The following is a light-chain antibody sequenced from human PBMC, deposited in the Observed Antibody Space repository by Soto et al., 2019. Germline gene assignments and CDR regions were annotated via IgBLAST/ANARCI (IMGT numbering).Light chain of an antibody. Sequence: DIQMTRSPSSLSSAIGDRVAITCQAIRNITNNLSLYQHKPGKAPNLLIYHASKLAKGVTSRFSGSGSGTDFSFIITSLQREDLATYYCQQYYGLPPLTFGQGTRLEIK. CDR2: HAS. CDR1: RNITNN. J-gene: IGKJ5*01. V-gene: IGKV1-33*01. CDR3: QQYYGLPPLT.